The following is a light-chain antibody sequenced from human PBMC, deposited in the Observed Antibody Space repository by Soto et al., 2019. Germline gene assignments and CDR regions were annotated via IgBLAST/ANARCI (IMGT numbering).Light chain of an antibody. Sequence: QSALTQPASVSGSPGQSITISCTGTSSDVGSYNYVSWYQQHPGKAPKLMIYDVRNRPSGVSNRFSGSKSGNTASLTISGLQAEDEADYFCSSYTISSTLRYVFGTGTKVTVL. CDR1: SSDVGSYNY. CDR2: DVR. CDR3: SSYTISSTLRYV. J-gene: IGLJ1*01. V-gene: IGLV2-14*01.